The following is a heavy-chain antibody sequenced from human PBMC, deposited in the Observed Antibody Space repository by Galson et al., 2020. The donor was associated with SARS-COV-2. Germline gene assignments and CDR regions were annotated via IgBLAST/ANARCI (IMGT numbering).Heavy chain of an antibody. CDR1: GGSISSYY. CDR2: IYYSGST. CDR3: ARGATSGELLWVGDLLIPPYLDY. D-gene: IGHD3-10*01. J-gene: IGHJ4*02. V-gene: IGHV4-59*01. Sequence: SETLSLTCTVSGGSISSYYWSWIRQPPGKGLEWIGYIYYSGSTNYNPSFKSRVTISVDTSKNQFSLKLSSVTAADTAVYYCARGATSGELLWVGDLLIPPYLDYWGQGTLVTVSS.